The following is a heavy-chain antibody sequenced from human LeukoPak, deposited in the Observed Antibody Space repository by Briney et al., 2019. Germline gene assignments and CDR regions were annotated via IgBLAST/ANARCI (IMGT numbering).Heavy chain of an antibody. CDR2: ISSSSSYI. CDR1: GFTFSSYS. CDR3: ASYCGDYGCRRGISSFDY. V-gene: IGHV3-21*01. Sequence: GGSLRLSCAASGFTFSSYSMNWVRQAPGKGLEWVSSISSSSSYIYYADSVKGRFTISRDNAKNSLYLQMNSLRAEDTAVHYCASYCGDYGCRRGISSFDYWGKGTLVTVSS. J-gene: IGHJ4*02. D-gene: IGHD4-17*01.